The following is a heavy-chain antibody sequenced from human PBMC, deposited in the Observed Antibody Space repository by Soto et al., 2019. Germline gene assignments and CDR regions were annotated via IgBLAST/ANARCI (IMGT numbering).Heavy chain of an antibody. CDR3: ASRDSSGWYYFDY. Sequence: SETLSLTCAVSSGSISSSNWWSWVRQPPGKGLEWIGEIYHSGSTNYNPSLKSRVTISVDKSKNQFSLKLSSVTAADTAVYYCASRDSSGWYYFDYWGQGTLVTVSS. J-gene: IGHJ4*02. V-gene: IGHV4-4*02. CDR2: IYHSGST. D-gene: IGHD6-19*01. CDR1: SGSISSSNW.